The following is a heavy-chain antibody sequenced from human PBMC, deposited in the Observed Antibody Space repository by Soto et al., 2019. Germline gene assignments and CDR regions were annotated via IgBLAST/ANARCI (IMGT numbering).Heavy chain of an antibody. CDR2: ISSSSRYT. J-gene: IGHJ3*02. CDR3: ARDKKEVTAGRGAFDI. V-gene: IGHV3-11*06. D-gene: IGHD3-10*01. CDR1: GFTFSDYY. Sequence: GGSLRLSCVASGFTFSDYYMSWIRQAPGKGLEWISYISSSSRYTNYADSVKGRFTISRDNGKNSLYLQMNSLRGEDTAVYYCARDKKEVTAGRGAFDIWGQGTMVTVSS.